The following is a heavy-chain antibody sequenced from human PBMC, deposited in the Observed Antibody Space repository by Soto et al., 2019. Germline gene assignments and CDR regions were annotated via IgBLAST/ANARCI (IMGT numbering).Heavy chain of an antibody. Sequence: PGGSLRLSCAASGFTFSDYYMSWIRQAPGEGLEWVSYISSSGSTIYYADSVKGRFTISRDNAKNSLYLQMNSLRAEDTAVYYCARDNYGSGSYYGDYYYYYGMDVWGQGTTVTVSS. CDR3: ARDNYGSGSYYGDYYYYYGMDV. J-gene: IGHJ6*02. V-gene: IGHV3-11*01. D-gene: IGHD3-10*01. CDR2: ISSSGSTI. CDR1: GFTFSDYY.